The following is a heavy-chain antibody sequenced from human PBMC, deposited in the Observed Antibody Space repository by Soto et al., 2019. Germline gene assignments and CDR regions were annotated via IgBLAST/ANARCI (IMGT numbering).Heavy chain of an antibody. J-gene: IGHJ1*01. V-gene: IGHV1-46*01. CDR1: GYTFTSYY. Sequence: QVQLVQSGAEVKKPGASVKVSCKASGYTFTSYYMHWVRQAPGQGLEWMGIINPSGGSTSYAQKFQGRVTMTRDTATSTVYKELSSLKSKDTAVYYCARDLPPTTVTNKGGAEYFQHWGQGTLVTVSS. D-gene: IGHD4-17*01. CDR3: ARDLPPTTVTNKGGAEYFQH. CDR2: INPSGGST.